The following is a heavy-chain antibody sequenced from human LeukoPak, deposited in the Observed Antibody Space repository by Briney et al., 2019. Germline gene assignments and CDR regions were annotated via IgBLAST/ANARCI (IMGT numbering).Heavy chain of an antibody. CDR3: ARDWTGAAAD. CDR2: ISSSSSYI. CDR1: GFTFSSYS. J-gene: IGHJ4*02. Sequence: GGSLRLSRAASGFTFSSYSMNWLRQAQGKGREWFSSISSSSSYIYCADSVKGRFTISRDNAKNSLYLQMNSLRAEDTAVYYCARDWTGAAADWGQGTLVTVSS. D-gene: IGHD6-25*01. V-gene: IGHV3-21*01.